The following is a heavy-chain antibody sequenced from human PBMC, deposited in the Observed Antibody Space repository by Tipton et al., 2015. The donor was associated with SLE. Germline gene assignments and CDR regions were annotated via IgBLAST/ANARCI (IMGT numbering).Heavy chain of an antibody. V-gene: IGHV1-3*01. CDR2: IDPDNGNT. Sequence: QSGAEVKKPGASVKVSCKASGYTFTSYAMHWVRQAPGQRLEWMGWIDPDNGNTKYSQNFQGRVTITRDTSASTAYMELSSLRSEDTAVYYCARLYSSSWDAADAFDVWGQGTMVTVSS. D-gene: IGHD6-13*01. J-gene: IGHJ3*01. CDR1: GYTFTSYA. CDR3: ARLYSSSWDAADAFDV.